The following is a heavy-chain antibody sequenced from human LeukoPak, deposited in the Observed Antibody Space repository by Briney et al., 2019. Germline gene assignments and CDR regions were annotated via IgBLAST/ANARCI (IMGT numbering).Heavy chain of an antibody. CDR1: GFTFSIYW. V-gene: IGHV3-7*01. J-gene: IGHJ4*02. CDR2: INQDGSQK. D-gene: IGHD2-2*03. Sequence: GGSLRLSCAASGFTFSIYWMSWVRQAPGKGLEWVANINQDGSQKYYVDSVKGRFTISRDNAKNSLYLQMNSLRAEDTAVYYCYGYCSSTSCDNYFDYWGQGTLVTVSS. CDR3: YGYCSSTSCDNYFDY.